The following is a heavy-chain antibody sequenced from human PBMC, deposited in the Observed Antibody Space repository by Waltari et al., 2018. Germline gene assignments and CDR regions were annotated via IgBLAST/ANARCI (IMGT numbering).Heavy chain of an antibody. CDR3: AREGYCSSTSCYSWFDP. V-gene: IGHV1-8*01. Sequence: QVQLVQSGAEVKKPGASVKVSCKASGYTFTSYDINWVRQATGQGLEWMGWMNPNSGNTGYEQKFQGRVTMTRNTSISTAYMELSSLRSEDTAVYYCAREGYCSSTSCYSWFDPWGQGTLVTVSS. J-gene: IGHJ5*02. CDR2: MNPNSGNT. D-gene: IGHD2-2*01. CDR1: GYTFTSYD.